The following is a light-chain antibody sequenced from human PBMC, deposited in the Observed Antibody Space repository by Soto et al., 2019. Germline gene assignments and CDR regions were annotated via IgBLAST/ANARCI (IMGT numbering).Light chain of an antibody. J-gene: IGKJ3*01. Sequence: EIVLTQSPGTLSLSPGERATISCRASQSVNSNYLAWFQQQPGQAPRLLIFGASNRATGIPDRFSGSGSGTDFTLTISRLDPEDFAMYYCQQYGSSPFTFGPGTKVDIK. CDR2: GAS. CDR1: QSVNSNY. CDR3: QQYGSSPFT. V-gene: IGKV3-20*01.